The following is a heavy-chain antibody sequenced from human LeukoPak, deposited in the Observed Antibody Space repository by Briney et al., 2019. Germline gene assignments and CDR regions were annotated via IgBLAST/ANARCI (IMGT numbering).Heavy chain of an antibody. Sequence: PGGSLRLSCAASGFTFSSYSMNWVRQAPGKGLEWVSYISSSGSTIYYADSVKGRFTISRDNAKNSLYLQMNSLRAEDTAVYYCARDSGYYDSSGPDYWGQGTLVTVSS. V-gene: IGHV3-48*04. CDR3: ARDSGYYDSSGPDY. D-gene: IGHD3-22*01. J-gene: IGHJ4*02. CDR1: GFTFSSYS. CDR2: ISSSGSTI.